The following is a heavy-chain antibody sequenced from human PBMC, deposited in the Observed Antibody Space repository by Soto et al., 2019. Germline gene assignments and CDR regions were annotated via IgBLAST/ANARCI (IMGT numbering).Heavy chain of an antibody. V-gene: IGHV4-61*01. CDR2: VYYNGNT. CDR3: ARAQSVAWYGFDY. CDR1: GGSVNSASDY. Sequence: QLQLQESGPGLVKPSETVSLTCTVSGGSVNSASDYWSWIRQSPEKGLEWIGYVYYNGNTNYNPSLKIRVTMSVDTSKNQFSLKLSSVTAADTAVYYCARAQSVAWYGFDYWGQGTLVTVSS. J-gene: IGHJ4*02. D-gene: IGHD6-13*01.